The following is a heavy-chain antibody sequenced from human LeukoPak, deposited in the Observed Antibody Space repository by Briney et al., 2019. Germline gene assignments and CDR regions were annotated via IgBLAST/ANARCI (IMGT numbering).Heavy chain of an antibody. CDR2: ISGSGGST. V-gene: IGHV3-23*01. J-gene: IGHJ4*02. CDR3: ARDKSSGALGY. D-gene: IGHD3-22*01. Sequence: GGSLRLSCAASGFTFSSYAMSWVRQAPGKGLEWVSAISGSGGSTYYADSVKGRFTISRDNSKNSLYLQMNSLRAEDTAVYYCARDKSSGALGYWGQGTLVTVSS. CDR1: GFTFSSYA.